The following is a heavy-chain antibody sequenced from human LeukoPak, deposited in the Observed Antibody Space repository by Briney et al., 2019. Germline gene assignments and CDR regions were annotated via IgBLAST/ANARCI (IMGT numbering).Heavy chain of an antibody. CDR3: ARDGNYYGSGSYLDY. CDR1: GFTFSSYA. V-gene: IGHV3-30*04. D-gene: IGHD3-10*01. CDR2: ISYDGSNE. J-gene: IGHJ4*02. Sequence: GGSLRLSCSASGFTFSSYAMHWVRQAPGKGLDWVAMISYDGSNEYYADSVKGQFTISRDNSNNTLYLQMTSLRAADTAAYYCARDGNYYGSGSYLDYWGQGTLVTVSS.